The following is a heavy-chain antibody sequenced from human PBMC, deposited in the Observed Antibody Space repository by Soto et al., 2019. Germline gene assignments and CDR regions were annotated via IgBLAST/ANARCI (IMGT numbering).Heavy chain of an antibody. CDR3: AKAFCDAATCFPCES. Sequence: EVHLVQSGGGLVQPGESLSLSCVGSGFTFNDYAMHWVRQTPGKGLEWVAAISNRGSSAYYADSVKGRFTISRDKSTKTLSLHMHTPRVEDTAVYFCAKAFCDAATCFPCESWGQGTPVAVSP. V-gene: IGHV3-23*04. J-gene: IGHJ4*02. CDR1: GFTFNDYA. CDR2: ISNRGSSA. D-gene: IGHD2-21*01.